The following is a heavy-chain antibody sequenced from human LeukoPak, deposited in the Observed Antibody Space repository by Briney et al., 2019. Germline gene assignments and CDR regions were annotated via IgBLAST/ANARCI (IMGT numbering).Heavy chain of an antibody. J-gene: IGHJ3*02. CDR3: AKDGAVLRFLEWLPGAFDI. V-gene: IGHV3-21*01. Sequence: GGSLRLSCAASGFTFSSYSMNWVRQAPGKGLGWVSSISSSSSYIYYADSVKGRFTISRDNAKNSLYLQMNSLRAEDTAVYYCAKDGAVLRFLEWLPGAFDIWGQGTMVTVSS. CDR1: GFTFSSYS. D-gene: IGHD3-3*01. CDR2: ISSSSSYI.